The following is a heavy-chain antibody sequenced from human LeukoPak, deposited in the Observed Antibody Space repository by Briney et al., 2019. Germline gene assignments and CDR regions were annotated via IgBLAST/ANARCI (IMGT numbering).Heavy chain of an antibody. Sequence: GGSLRLSCAASGFTFSSYAMSWVRQAPGKGLEWVAGISAGGGSTYYADSVKGRFTISRDNSKNTLYLQMNSLRAEDTAVYYCAKDLPYIVVVPPGPWGQGTLVTVSS. CDR3: AKDLPYIVVVPPGP. CDR1: GFTFSSYA. J-gene: IGHJ5*02. CDR2: ISAGGGST. D-gene: IGHD2-2*01. V-gene: IGHV3-23*01.